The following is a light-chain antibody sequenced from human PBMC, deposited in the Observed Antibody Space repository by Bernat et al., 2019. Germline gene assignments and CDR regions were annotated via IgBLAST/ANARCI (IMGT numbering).Light chain of an antibody. CDR3: QQLYSSPWT. CDR1: KGINSS. V-gene: IGKV1-9*01. CDR2: AAS. Sequence: DIQLTQSPSFLSASVGDRVTITCRASKGINSSLAWYQPKTGKSPKLLTYAASLLQSGVPSRFTGSGSETEFTLTISSLPPEDFATYSCQQLYSSPWTFGQGTKVVFK. J-gene: IGKJ1*01.